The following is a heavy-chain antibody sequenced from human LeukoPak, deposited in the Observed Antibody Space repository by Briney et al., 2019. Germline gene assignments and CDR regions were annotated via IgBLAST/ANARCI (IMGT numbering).Heavy chain of an antibody. CDR1: GGSISSYY. D-gene: IGHD2-15*01. V-gene: IGHV4-59*01. J-gene: IGHJ6*04. Sequence: SETLSLTCTVSGGSISSYYWSWIRQPPGKGLEWIGYIYYSGSTNYNPSLKSRVTISVDTSKNLFSLKLSSVTAADTAVYYCARTPPYCSGGSCYPVIYYYGMDVWGKGTTVTVSS. CDR3: ARTPPYCSGGSCYPVIYYYGMDV. CDR2: IYYSGST.